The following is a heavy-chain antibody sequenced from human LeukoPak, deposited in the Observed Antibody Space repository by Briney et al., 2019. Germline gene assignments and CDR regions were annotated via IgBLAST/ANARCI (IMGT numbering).Heavy chain of an antibody. J-gene: IGHJ4*02. Sequence: SETLSLTCTVSGGSISSYYWSWIRQPPGKGLEWIGYIYYSGSTYYNPSLKSRVTISVDTSKNQFSLKLSSVTAADTAVYYCARVRYFDWLPTYFDYWGQGTLVTVSS. CDR2: IYYSGST. CDR1: GGSISSYY. D-gene: IGHD3-9*01. CDR3: ARVRYFDWLPTYFDY. V-gene: IGHV4-59*12.